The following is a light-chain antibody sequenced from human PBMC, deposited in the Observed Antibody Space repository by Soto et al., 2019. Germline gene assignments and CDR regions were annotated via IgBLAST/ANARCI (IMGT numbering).Light chain of an antibody. J-gene: IGKJ4*01. Sequence: DIQMTQSPSSLSASVGDRVTITCQASQDISKYLNWYQQKPGKAPKLLIYDVSNLETGVPSRIRGSGSGTDFTLTISNLQPDDFATYYCQQYENLPLTFGGGTKVEIK. CDR2: DVS. CDR3: QQYENLPLT. V-gene: IGKV1-33*01. CDR1: QDISKY.